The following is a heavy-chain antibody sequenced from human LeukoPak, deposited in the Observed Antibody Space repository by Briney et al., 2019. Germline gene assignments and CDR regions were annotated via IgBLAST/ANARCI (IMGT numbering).Heavy chain of an antibody. CDR2: TTLTFGTA. J-gene: IGHJ4*02. CDR1: GGTFSSYA. CDR3: ARDAESQDIAVTGSYFDY. V-gene: IGHV1-69*06. D-gene: IGHD6-19*01. Sequence: SVKVSCKASGGTFSSYAISWVRQAPGQGLGWMGGTTLTFGTANYAQKLQGRVTITADKSTSTAYVELSSLRSEDTAVYYCARDAESQDIAVTGSYFDYWGQGTLVTVSS.